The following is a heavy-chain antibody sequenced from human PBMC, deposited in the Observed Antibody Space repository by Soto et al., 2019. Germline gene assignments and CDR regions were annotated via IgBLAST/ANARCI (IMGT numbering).Heavy chain of an antibody. CDR1: GYTFTSHF. CDR2: IDPSGGTT. CDR3: ARGEYGGGDCFPMANWLDP. Sequence: QVQLVQSGAAVKKPGASVRVSCQASGYTFTSHFMHWVRQAPGEGLEWMGIIDPSGGTTNYEQKXXGRATITRATXXRXVXRGLRSRRADDTAVNYWARGEYGGGDCFPMANWLDPWVQGTQVTVS. J-gene: IGHJ5*02. D-gene: IGHD2-21*02. V-gene: IGHV1-46*01.